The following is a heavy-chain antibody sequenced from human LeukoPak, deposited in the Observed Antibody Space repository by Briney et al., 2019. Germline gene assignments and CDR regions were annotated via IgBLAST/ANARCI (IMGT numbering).Heavy chain of an antibody. CDR1: GGTFSSYT. J-gene: IGHJ4*02. D-gene: IGHD5-24*01. CDR3: ARDPSRGATIND. Sequence: SVKVSCKASGGTFSSYTISWVRQAPGQGLEWMGRIIPILGIANYAQKFQGRVTITADKSTSTAYMELSSLRSEDTAVSYCARDPSRGATINDWGQGTLVTVSS. V-gene: IGHV1-69*04. CDR2: IIPILGIA.